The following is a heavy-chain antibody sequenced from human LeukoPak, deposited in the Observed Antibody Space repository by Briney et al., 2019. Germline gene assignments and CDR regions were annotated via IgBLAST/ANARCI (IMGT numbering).Heavy chain of an antibody. J-gene: IGHJ4*02. CDR1: GYTFTGYY. CDR3: AIRGKDWGSGFDY. D-gene: IGHD7-27*01. Sequence: GASVKVSCKASGYTFTGYYMHWVRQAPGQGLEWMGRINPNSGGTNYAQKFQGRVTMTRDTSISTAYMELSRLRSDDTAVYYCAIRGKDWGSGFDYWGQGTLVTVSS. CDR2: INPNSGGT. V-gene: IGHV1-2*06.